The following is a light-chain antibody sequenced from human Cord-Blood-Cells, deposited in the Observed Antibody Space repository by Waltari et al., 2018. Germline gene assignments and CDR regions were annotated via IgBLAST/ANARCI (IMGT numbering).Light chain of an antibody. CDR1: QGISSY. Sequence: AIRMTQSPSSFSASTGDRVTITCRAGQGISSYLAWYQQKPGKAPKLLIYAASTLQSGVPTRCSGSGSGTDFTLTISCLQSEDFATYYCQQYYSYPPTFGPGTKVDIK. V-gene: IGKV1-8*01. CDR3: QQYYSYPPT. J-gene: IGKJ3*01. CDR2: AAS.